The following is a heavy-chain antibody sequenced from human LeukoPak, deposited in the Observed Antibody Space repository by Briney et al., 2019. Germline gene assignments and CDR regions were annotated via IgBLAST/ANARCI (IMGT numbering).Heavy chain of an antibody. V-gene: IGHV3-53*01. CDR3: ARETTALDY. D-gene: IGHD2-21*02. J-gene: IGHJ4*02. Sequence: GSLRLSCVLSGFTVSSTYISWFRQTPGKGLEWVSVIFTTGTTYYADSVKGRFTLSRDNSKNTLYLQMNSLRAEDTAVYYCARETTALDYWGQGTLVTVSS. CDR1: GFTVSSTY. CDR2: IFTTGTT.